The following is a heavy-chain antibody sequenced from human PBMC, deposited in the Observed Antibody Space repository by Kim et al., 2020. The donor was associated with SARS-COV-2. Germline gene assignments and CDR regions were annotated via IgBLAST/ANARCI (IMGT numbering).Heavy chain of an antibody. V-gene: IGHV1-24*01. CDR3: ATAPPYSGSYFNGFDP. CDR1: GYTLTELS. J-gene: IGHJ5*02. CDR2: FDPEDGET. D-gene: IGHD1-26*01. Sequence: ASVKVSCKVSGYTLTELSMHWVRQAPGKGLEWMGVFDPEDGETIYAQKFQGRVTMTEDTSTDTAYMELSSLRSEDTAVYYCATAPPYSGSYFNGFDPWGQGTLVTVSS.